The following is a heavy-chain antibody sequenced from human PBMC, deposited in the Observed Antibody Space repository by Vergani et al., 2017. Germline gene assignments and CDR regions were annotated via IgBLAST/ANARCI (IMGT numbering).Heavy chain of an antibody. CDR3: ASGSGSYYTLDY. J-gene: IGHJ4*02. Sequence: QLQLQESGPGLVKPSETLSLTCTVSGGSISSSSYYWGWIRQPPGKGLVWIGSIYYSGSTYYNPSLKSRVTISVDTSKNQFSLKLSSVTAADTAVYYCASGSGSYYTLDYWGQGTLVTVSS. V-gene: IGHV4-39*01. D-gene: IGHD3-10*01. CDR1: GGSISSSSYY. CDR2: IYYSGST.